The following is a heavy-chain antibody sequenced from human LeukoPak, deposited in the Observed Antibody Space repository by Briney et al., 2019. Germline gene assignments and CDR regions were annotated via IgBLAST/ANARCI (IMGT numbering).Heavy chain of an antibody. J-gene: IGHJ4*02. CDR3: ARARWTSTVTTYYLDY. CDR1: GYTFTDYA. Sequence: GASVKVSCKTSGYTFTDYAVQWVRQAPGQRLEWMGWINAGNGKTKYSQKFQDRVTITRDTSATTAYLNLSSLRSEDTAVYYCARARWTSTVTTYYLDYWSQGTLVTVSS. D-gene: IGHD4-17*01. CDR2: INAGNGKT. V-gene: IGHV1-3*01.